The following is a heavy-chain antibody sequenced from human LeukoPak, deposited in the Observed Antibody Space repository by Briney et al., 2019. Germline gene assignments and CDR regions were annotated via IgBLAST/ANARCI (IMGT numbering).Heavy chain of an antibody. CDR1: GFTVSSNY. CDR2: ISSSSSYI. J-gene: IGHJ3*02. V-gene: IGHV3-21*01. CDR3: ARDFQGYCSGGSCSDAFDI. D-gene: IGHD2-15*01. Sequence: GGSLRLSCAASGFTVSSNYMSWVRQAPGKGLEWVSSISSSSSYIYYADSVKGRFTISRDNAKNSLYLQMNSLRAEDTAVYYCARDFQGYCSGGSCSDAFDIWGQGTMVTVSS.